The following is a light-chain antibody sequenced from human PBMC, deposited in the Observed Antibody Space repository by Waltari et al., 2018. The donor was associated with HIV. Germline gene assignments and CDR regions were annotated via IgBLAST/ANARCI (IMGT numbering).Light chain of an antibody. Sequence: QSVLTQPPSVSAAPGQKVTISCSGSTSIIGTNFLSWYQKFPGTAPKLLIYDNNKRPSGIPDRFSGSRSGTSATLGITGLQTGDEAEYYCGTWDNSLSAWVFGGGTKVTVL. J-gene: IGLJ3*02. V-gene: IGLV1-51*01. CDR3: GTWDNSLSAWV. CDR2: DNN. CDR1: TSIIGTNF.